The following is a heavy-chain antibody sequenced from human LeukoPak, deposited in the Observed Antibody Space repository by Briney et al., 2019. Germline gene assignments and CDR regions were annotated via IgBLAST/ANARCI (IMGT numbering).Heavy chain of an antibody. CDR1: GFPVSNNY. CDR2: IYSNDNT. V-gene: IGHV3-53*01. Sequence: PGGSLSLSCVVSGFPVSNNYMSWVRQAPGKGLEWVSVIYSNDNTYYTDSVKGRFTISRDTSKNTVYLQMNSLRAEDTAVYYCARLFRFNNWFFDLWGRGTLVTVSS. CDR3: ARLFRFNNWFFDL. D-gene: IGHD2-21*01. J-gene: IGHJ2*01.